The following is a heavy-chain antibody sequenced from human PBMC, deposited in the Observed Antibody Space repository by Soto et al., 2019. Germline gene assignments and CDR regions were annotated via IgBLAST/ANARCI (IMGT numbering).Heavy chain of an antibody. J-gene: IGHJ5*02. D-gene: IGHD1-26*01. CDR1: GGSISSYY. Sequence: SETLSLTCTVSGGSISSYYWSWIRQPPGKGLEWIGYIYYSGSTNYNPSLKSRVTISVDTSKNQFSLKLSSVTAADTAVYYCASEVTHSGSYSGRLHPWGQGTMVTVYS. CDR2: IYYSGST. CDR3: ASEVTHSGSYSGRLHP. V-gene: IGHV4-59*01.